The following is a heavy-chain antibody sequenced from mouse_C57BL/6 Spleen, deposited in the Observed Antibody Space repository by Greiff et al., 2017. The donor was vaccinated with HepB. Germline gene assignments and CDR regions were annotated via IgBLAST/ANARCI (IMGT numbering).Heavy chain of an antibody. J-gene: IGHJ1*03. CDR3: ARMPPVLRQGYFDV. CDR1: GFTFTDYY. D-gene: IGHD1-1*01. CDR2: IRNKANGYTT. V-gene: IGHV7-3*01. Sequence: EVQRVESGGGLVQPGGSLSLSCAASGFTFTDYYMSWVRQPPGKALEWLGFIRNKANGYTTEYSASVKGRFTISRDNSQSILYLQMNALRAEDSATYYCARMPPVLRQGYFDVWGTGTTVTVSS.